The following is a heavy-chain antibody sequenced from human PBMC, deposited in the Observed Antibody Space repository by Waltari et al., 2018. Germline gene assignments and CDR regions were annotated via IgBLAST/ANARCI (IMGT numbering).Heavy chain of an antibody. J-gene: IGHJ2*01. CDR2: IYYSGST. Sequence: QLQLQESAPGLGKPSETLSLTCTVSGGSISSSSYYWGWLRQPPGKGLEWIGSIYYSGSTSYNPSLKSLVTISVDTSKNQFSLKLSSVTAADTAVYYCARHPAITIMLWYFDLWGRGTLVTVSS. CDR1: GGSISSSSYY. V-gene: IGHV4-39*01. D-gene: IGHD3-9*01. CDR3: ARHPAITIMLWYFDL.